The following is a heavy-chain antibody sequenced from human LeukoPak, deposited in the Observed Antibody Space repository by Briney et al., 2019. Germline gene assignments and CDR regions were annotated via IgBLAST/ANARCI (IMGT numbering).Heavy chain of an antibody. CDR3: ARDLDYFDY. J-gene: IGHJ4*02. CDR2: IIPIFGTS. V-gene: IGHV1-69*05. CDR1: GGTFSSYA. Sequence: GASVKVSCKASGGTFSSYAISWVRQAPGKGLEWMGRIIPIFGTSNYAQKFQGRVTITTDESTSTAYMELSSLRSEDTAVYYFARDLDYFDYWGQGTLVTVSS.